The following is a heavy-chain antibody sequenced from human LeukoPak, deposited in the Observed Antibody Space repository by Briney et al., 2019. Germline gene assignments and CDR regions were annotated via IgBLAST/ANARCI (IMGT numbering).Heavy chain of an antibody. CDR3: ARDPFLSGWYDY. CDR2: IIPIFGTA. V-gene: IGHV1-69*13. J-gene: IGHJ4*02. CDR1: GGTFSSYA. D-gene: IGHD6-19*01. Sequence: SVKVSCKASGGTFSSYAISWVRQAPGQGLEWMGGIIPIFGTANYAQKFQGRVTITADESTSTAYMELSSLGSEDTAVYYCARDPFLSGWYDYWGQGTLVTVSS.